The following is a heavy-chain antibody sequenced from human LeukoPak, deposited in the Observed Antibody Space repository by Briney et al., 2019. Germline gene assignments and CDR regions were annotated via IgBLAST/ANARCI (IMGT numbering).Heavy chain of an antibody. CDR3: AKPGSSGWYTHIDY. Sequence: GGSLRLSCAASGFTFSSYAMSWVRQAPGKVLEWVSAISGSGGSTYYADSVKGRFTISRDNSKNTLYLQMNSLRAEDTAVYHCAKPGSSGWYTHIDYWGQGTLVTVSS. V-gene: IGHV3-23*01. D-gene: IGHD6-19*01. CDR1: GFTFSSYA. CDR2: ISGSGGST. J-gene: IGHJ4*02.